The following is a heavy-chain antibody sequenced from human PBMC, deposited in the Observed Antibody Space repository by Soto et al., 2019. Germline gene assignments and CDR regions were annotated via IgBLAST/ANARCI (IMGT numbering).Heavy chain of an antibody. CDR3: TRVHMLAVPAASPWFEP. Sequence: GWSLRLYCAASGFTSSSHWMSWFRRDAGKDLEWVANIKTDGSEKYYAASVKGRFSVSRDNTQNSVFLQMNSLRAEDTAVYYCTRVHMLAVPAASPWFEPWGHGTRVTVYS. V-gene: IGHV3-7*04. CDR2: IKTDGSEK. J-gene: IGHJ5*02. D-gene: IGHD2-2*01. CDR1: GFTSSSHW.